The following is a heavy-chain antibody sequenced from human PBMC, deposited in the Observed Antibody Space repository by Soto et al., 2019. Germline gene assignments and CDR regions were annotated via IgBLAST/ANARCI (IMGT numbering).Heavy chain of an antibody. CDR1: GFTFSSYG. Sequence: VQLVESGGGVVQPGRSLRLSCAASGFTFSSYGMHWVRQAPGKGLEWVAVISYDGSNKYYADSVKGRFTISRDNSKNTLYLQMNSLRAEDTAVYYCAKEVYGDSPDYWGQGTLVTVSS. J-gene: IGHJ4*02. CDR2: ISYDGSNK. V-gene: IGHV3-30*18. CDR3: AKEVYGDSPDY. D-gene: IGHD4-17*01.